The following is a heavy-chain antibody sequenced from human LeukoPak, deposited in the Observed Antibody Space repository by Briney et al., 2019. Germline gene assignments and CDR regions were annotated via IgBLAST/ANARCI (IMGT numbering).Heavy chain of an antibody. J-gene: IGHJ4*02. CDR1: GYTLTELS. CDR3: ATPSYGSGSYRTFDY. V-gene: IGHV1-24*01. Sequence: ASVKVSCKVSGYTLTELSMHWVRQAPGKGLEWMGGFDPEDGETIYAQKFQGRVTMTEDTSTDTAYMELSSLRSEDTAVYYCATPSYGSGSYRTFDYWGQGTLVTVSS. CDR2: FDPEDGET. D-gene: IGHD3-10*01.